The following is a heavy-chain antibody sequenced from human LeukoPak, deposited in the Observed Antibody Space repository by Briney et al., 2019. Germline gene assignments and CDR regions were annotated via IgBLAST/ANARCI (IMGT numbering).Heavy chain of an antibody. J-gene: IGHJ3*02. D-gene: IGHD2-15*01. V-gene: IGHV3-66*01. CDR3: AREKKCSGGSCYGDAFDI. CDR2: IYSGGAT. CDR1: GFSARSNY. Sequence: PGGSLRLSCAVSGFSARSNYMSWVRQPPGKGLEWVSVIYSGGATKHADSVKGRFIISRDNSKNTLYLQMNNLRAEDTAVYYCAREKKCSGGSCYGDAFDIWGQGTMVTVSS.